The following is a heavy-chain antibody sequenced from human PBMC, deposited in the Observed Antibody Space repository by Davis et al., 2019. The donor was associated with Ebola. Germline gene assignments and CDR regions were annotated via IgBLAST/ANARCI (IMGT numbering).Heavy chain of an antibody. Sequence: GGSLRLSCAASGFTFSSYWMSWVRQAPGKGLEWVANIKQDGSEKYYVDSVKGRFTISRDNAKNSLYLQMNSLRAEDTAVYYCARVGYCSGGSCYGDYYYYGMDVWGQGTTVTVSS. CDR1: GFTFSSYW. V-gene: IGHV3-7*01. CDR3: ARVGYCSGGSCYGDYYYYGMDV. CDR2: IKQDGSEK. J-gene: IGHJ6*02. D-gene: IGHD2-15*01.